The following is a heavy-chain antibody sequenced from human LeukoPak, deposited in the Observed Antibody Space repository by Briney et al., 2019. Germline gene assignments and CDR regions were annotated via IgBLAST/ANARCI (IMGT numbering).Heavy chain of an antibody. V-gene: IGHV4-59*01. J-gene: IGHJ4*02. Sequence: SETLSLTCTVSGGSISSYYWSWIRQPPGKGLEWIGYIYHSGSTNYNPSLKSRVTISVDTSKNQFSLKLSSVTAADTAVYYCAREGPSGGHVAAAINYWGQGTLVTVSS. CDR3: AREGPSGGHVAAAINY. D-gene: IGHD6-13*01. CDR1: GGSISSYY. CDR2: IYHSGST.